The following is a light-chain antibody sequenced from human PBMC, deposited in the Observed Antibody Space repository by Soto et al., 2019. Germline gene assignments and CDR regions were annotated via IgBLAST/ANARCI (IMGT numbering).Light chain of an antibody. CDR1: QSVNIW. V-gene: IGKV1-5*01. CDR2: DAS. CDR3: QQYNGYSWT. J-gene: IGKJ1*01. Sequence: DIPMTQSPSTLSASVGDRVTITCRASQSVNIWLAWYQQKPGKAPKLLVYDASSLERGVPSRFSGSGSGTEFTLTISSLHPDDFATYYCQQYNGYSWTFGLGTKVEIK.